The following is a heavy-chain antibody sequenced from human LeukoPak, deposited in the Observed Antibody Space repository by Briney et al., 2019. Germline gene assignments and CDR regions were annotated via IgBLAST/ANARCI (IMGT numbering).Heavy chain of an antibody. CDR3: AELGITMIGGV. V-gene: IGHV3-48*03. Sequence: GGSLRLSCAASGFTFSSYEMNWLRQAPGKGLEWVSYISSSGSTIYYADSVKGGFTISRDNAKNSLYLQMNSLRAEDTAVYYCAELGITMIGGVWGKGTTVTISS. D-gene: IGHD3-10*02. CDR2: ISSSGSTI. CDR1: GFTFSSYE. J-gene: IGHJ6*04.